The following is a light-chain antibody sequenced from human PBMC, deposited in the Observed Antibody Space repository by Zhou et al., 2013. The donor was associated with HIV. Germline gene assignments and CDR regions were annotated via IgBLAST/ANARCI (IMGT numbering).Light chain of an antibody. CDR3: MQALQTPYT. CDR1: QSLLHRNGYNY. J-gene: IGKJ2*01. Sequence: IVMTQSPLSLPVTPGEPASISCRSSQSLLHRNGYNYLDWYLQKPGQSPQLLIYLGSNRASGVPDRFSGSGSGTDFTLKISRVEAEDVGVYYCMQALQTPYTFGQGTKLDIK. V-gene: IGKV2-28*01. CDR2: LGS.